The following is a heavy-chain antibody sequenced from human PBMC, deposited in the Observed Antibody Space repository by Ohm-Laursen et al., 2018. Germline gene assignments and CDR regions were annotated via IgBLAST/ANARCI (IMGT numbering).Heavy chain of an antibody. J-gene: IGHJ4*02. CDR1: GFTFSSYG. D-gene: IGHD4-17*01. V-gene: IGHV3-30*18. CDR3: ANSPMTTVTTSY. CDR2: ISKDGSNK. Sequence: SLRLSCSASGFTFSSYGMHWVRQAPGTGHERVAVISKDGSNKYSAESVKGRFTISRDNSKNTLYLQMNSLRAEDTAVYYCANSPMTTVTTSYWGQGTLVTVSS.